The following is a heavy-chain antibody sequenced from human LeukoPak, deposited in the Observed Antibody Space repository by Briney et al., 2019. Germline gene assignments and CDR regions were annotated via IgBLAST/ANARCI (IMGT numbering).Heavy chain of an antibody. CDR2: IYYSGST. J-gene: IGHJ4*02. D-gene: IGHD3-10*01. CDR3: ASMSDYGSGFYYS. V-gene: IGHV4-59*01. CDR1: GGSISSYY. Sequence: SETLSLTCTVSGGSISSYYWSWIRQPPGKGLEWIGHIYYSGSTNYNPSLKSRVTISVDTSKNQFSLKLRSVTAADTAVYYCASMSDYGSGFYYSWGQGTLVTVSS.